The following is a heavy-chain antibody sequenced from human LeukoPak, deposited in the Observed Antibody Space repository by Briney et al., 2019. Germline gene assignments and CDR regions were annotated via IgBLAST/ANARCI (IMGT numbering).Heavy chain of an antibody. CDR2: IYYNGST. V-gene: IGHV4-59*01. D-gene: IGHD3-3*01. CDR1: GGSITNYF. CDR3: AGEPSWSGWFDP. J-gene: IGHJ5*02. Sequence: SETLSLTCTVSGGSITNYFWSWIRQPPGKGLEWIGFIYYNGSTNYNPSLESRVTISVDTSKSQFSLKLSSVTAADTAVYYCAGEPSWSGWFDPWGQGTLVTVSS.